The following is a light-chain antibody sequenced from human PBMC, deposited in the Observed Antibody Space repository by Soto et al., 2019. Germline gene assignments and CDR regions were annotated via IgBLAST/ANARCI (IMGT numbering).Light chain of an antibody. V-gene: IGLV2-14*01. CDR1: SSDVGGYNY. CDR2: DVS. CDR3: SSYTRGTTFV. Sequence: QSALTQPASVSGSPGQSITISCTGTSSDVGGYNYVSWYQQEPGKAPKLMICDVSNRPSGVSNRFSGSKSGNTASLTISGLQAEDEADYYCSSYTRGTTFVFGTGTKLTVL. J-gene: IGLJ1*01.